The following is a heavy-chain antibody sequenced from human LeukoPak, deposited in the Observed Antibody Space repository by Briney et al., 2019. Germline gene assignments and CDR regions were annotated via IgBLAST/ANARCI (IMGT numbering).Heavy chain of an antibody. J-gene: IGHJ5*02. CDR2: IIPIFGTA. CDR1: GGTFSSYA. D-gene: IGHD3-10*01. V-gene: IGHV1-69*05. CDR3: ARQDYYGSGSLDGFHNWFDP. Sequence: SVKVSCKASGGTFSSYAISWVRQAPGQGLEWMGGIIPIFGTANYAQKFQGRVTITTDESTSTAYMELSSLRSEDTAVYYCARQDYYGSGSLDGFHNWFDPWGQGTLVTVSP.